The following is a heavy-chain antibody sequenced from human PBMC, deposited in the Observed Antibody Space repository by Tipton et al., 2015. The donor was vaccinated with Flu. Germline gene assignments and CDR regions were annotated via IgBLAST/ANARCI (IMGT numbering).Heavy chain of an antibody. CDR3: AKGVGKGFYDIMTGYTTHAFDI. CDR2: IFTIGGT. J-gene: IGHJ3*02. D-gene: IGHD3-9*01. Sequence: TLSLTCTVSGGSISSYYWSWIRQPAGKGLEWIGRIFTIGGTNYNPSLQSRVTMLIDTSKNEFSLKLTSVTAADTAVYYCAKGVGKGFYDIMTGYTTHAFDIWGQGTMVTVSS. CDR1: GGSISSYY. V-gene: IGHV4-4*07.